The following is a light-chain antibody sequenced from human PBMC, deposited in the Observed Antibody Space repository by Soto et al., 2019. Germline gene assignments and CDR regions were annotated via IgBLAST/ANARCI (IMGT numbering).Light chain of an antibody. CDR2: GIS. CDR1: QSVNSNY. J-gene: IGKJ5*01. CDR3: QQYGGSPIT. Sequence: EMVMTQSPAILSVSPGESATLSCRASQSVNSNYLAWYQQHPGQPPRLLIYGISTRATGIPARFSGSGSGTEFTLTITRLEPEDFAVYYCQQYGGSPITFGLGTRLEI. V-gene: IGKV3-20*01.